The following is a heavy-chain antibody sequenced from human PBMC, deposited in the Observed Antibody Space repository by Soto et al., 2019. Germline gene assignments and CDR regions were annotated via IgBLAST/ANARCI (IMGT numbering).Heavy chain of an antibody. Sequence: GASVKVSCKASGYTFTSYGISWVRQAPGQGLEWMGWISAYNGNTNYAQKLQGRVTMTTDTSTSTAYMELRSLRSDDTAVYYCARDVVVRYYYDISEHHDYWGQGTLVTDSS. V-gene: IGHV1-18*04. CDR1: GYTFTSYG. CDR2: ISAYNGNT. D-gene: IGHD3-22*01. CDR3: ARDVVVRYYYDISEHHDY. J-gene: IGHJ4*02.